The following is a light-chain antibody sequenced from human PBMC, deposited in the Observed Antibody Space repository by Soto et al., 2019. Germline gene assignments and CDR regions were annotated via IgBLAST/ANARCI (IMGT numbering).Light chain of an antibody. CDR3: CSFTSSITYV. CDR2: DVS. CDR1: SSDVGGYNY. J-gene: IGLJ1*01. Sequence: QSALTQPASVSGSPGQSITISCTGTSSDVGGYNYVSWYQQHPGKAPKLMIYDVSNRPSGVSNRFSGSKSGSTASLTISGLQAEEEADYYCCSFTSSITYVFGTGTKLTVL. V-gene: IGLV2-14*01.